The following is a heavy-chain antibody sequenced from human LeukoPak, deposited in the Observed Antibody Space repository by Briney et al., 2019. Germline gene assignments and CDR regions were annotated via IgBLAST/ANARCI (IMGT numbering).Heavy chain of an antibody. V-gene: IGHV3-7*01. Sequence: PGGSLRLSCAPTGFTFSSYWMIWVRQAPGKELEWVANIKQDGSEKYYVDSVKGRFTISRDNAKNSLYLQMNSLRAEDTAVYYCARDLYCGGDCYSGAWGQGTLVTVSS. D-gene: IGHD2-21*02. CDR1: GFTFSSYW. J-gene: IGHJ5*02. CDR3: ARDLYCGGDCYSGA. CDR2: IKQDGSEK.